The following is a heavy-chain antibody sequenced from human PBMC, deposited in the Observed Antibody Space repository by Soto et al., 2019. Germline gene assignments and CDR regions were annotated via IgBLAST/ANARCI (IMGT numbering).Heavy chain of an antibody. J-gene: IGHJ4*02. CDR3: ARALYYDYVWGSYRYVYYFDY. CDR1: GFTFSSYW. D-gene: IGHD3-16*02. CDR2: IKQDGSEK. V-gene: IGHV3-7*04. Sequence: SGGSLRLSCAASGFTFSSYWMSWVSQAPGKGLEWVANIKQDGSEKYYVDSVKGRFTISRDNAKNSLYLQMNSLRAEDTAVYYCARALYYDYVWGSYRYVYYFDYWGQGTLVTVSS.